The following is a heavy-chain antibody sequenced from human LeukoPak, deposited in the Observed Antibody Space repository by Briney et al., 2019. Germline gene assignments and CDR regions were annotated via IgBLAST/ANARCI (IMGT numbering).Heavy chain of an antibody. CDR3: ARAGIAAAGLSDY. J-gene: IGHJ4*02. V-gene: IGHV4-34*01. Sequence: SETLSLTCAVYGGSFSGYYWSWIRQPPGKGLEWIGEINHSGSTNYNPSLKSRVTISVDTSKNQFSLKLSSVTAADTAVYYCARAGIAAAGLSDYWGQGTLVTVSS. CDR1: GGSFSGYY. CDR2: INHSGST. D-gene: IGHD6-13*01.